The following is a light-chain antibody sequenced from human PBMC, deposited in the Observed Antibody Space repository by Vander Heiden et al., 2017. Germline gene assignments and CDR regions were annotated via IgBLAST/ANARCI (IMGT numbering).Light chain of an antibody. CDR2: DAS. Sequence: EIVLTHSQATLSLSPGERATLSSRASQSVSSYLAWYQQKPGQAPRLLIYDASNRATGIPARFSGSGSGTDFTLTISSLEPEDFAVYYCQQRSNWPLWTFGQGTKVEIK. CDR1: QSVSSY. J-gene: IGKJ1*01. V-gene: IGKV3-11*01. CDR3: QQRSNWPLWT.